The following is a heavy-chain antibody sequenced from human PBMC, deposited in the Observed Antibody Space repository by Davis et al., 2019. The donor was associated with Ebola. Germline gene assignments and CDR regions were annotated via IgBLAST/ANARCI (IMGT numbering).Heavy chain of an antibody. J-gene: IGHJ4*02. D-gene: IGHD3-3*02. CDR2: INPRGGNT. CDR1: EDTFTTNY. Sequence: ASVKVSCKASEDTFTTNYIHWVRQVPGQGLEWLGIINPRGGNTNYALKFQDRVTMTTDTSTNTVYMELRSLRSDDTAMFYCARDAPFLAAAALIARFDYWGQGTLVTVSS. CDR3: ARDAPFLAAAALIARFDY. V-gene: IGHV1-46*01.